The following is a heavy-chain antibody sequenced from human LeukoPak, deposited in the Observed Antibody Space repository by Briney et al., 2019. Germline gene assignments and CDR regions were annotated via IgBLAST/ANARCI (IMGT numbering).Heavy chain of an antibody. J-gene: IGHJ4*02. CDR2: IYYSGST. CDR1: RGSISSSSYY. V-gene: IGHV4-39*07. D-gene: IGHD3-22*01. Sequence: SETLSLTCTVSRGSISSSSYYWGWIRQPPGNGLEWIGSIYYSGSTYYNPSLKSRVTISVDTSKNQFSLKLSSVTGADTAVYYCARDDSSGYARKWGQGTLVTVSS. CDR3: ARDDSSGYARK.